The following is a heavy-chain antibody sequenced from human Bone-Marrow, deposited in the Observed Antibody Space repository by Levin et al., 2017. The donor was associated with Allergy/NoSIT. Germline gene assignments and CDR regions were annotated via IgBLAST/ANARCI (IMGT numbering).Heavy chain of an antibody. CDR3: AKDKGILDAWLDT. CDR2: VSNDGSKK. CDR1: GFTFSKYG. V-gene: IGHV3-30*18. D-gene: IGHD3-10*01. J-gene: IGHJ5*02. Sequence: GESLKISCAASGFTFSKYGMHWVRQAPGKGLEWVAVVSNDGSKKYYGDSVKGRFTISRDNSKNTLYLQMSSLRPEDTALYYWAKDKGILDAWLDTWGQGTLVTVSS.